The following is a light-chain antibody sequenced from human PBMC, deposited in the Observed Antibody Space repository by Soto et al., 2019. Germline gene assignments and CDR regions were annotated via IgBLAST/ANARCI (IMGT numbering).Light chain of an antibody. CDR3: QQTYSSPPT. Sequence: DIQMTQSPSSLSASVGDRVTITCRAGQSINSYLNWYQQKPGKAPKLLIYATSSLQSGVPSRFSGSGSGTDFTLTISSLQPEDFATYYCQQTYSSPPTFGQGTKVEIK. CDR2: ATS. V-gene: IGKV1-39*01. CDR1: QSINSY. J-gene: IGKJ1*01.